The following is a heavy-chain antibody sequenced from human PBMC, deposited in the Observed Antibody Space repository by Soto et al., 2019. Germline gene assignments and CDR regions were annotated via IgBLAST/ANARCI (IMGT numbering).Heavy chain of an antibody. J-gene: IGHJ6*02. CDR2: ISSSSSYI. Sequence: EVQLVESGGGLVKPGGSLRLSCAASGFTFSSYSMNWVRQAPGKGLEWVSSISSSSSYIYYADSVKGRFTISRDNAKNSLYLQMNSLRAEDTAVYYCARVGSNYGDYYYYGMDVWCQGTTVTVSS. CDR3: ARVGSNYGDYYYYGMDV. D-gene: IGHD4-4*01. CDR1: GFTFSSYS. V-gene: IGHV3-21*01.